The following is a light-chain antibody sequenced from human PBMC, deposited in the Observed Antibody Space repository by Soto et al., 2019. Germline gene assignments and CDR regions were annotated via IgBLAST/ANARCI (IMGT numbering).Light chain of an antibody. CDR1: QSVRSNA. CDR2: GDS. V-gene: IGKV3-20*01. CDR3: QQYGGSPLLT. Sequence: EVVLTQSPGTPSLSLGERATLYCRASQSVRSNALAWYQQKPGQAPRLLIYGDSNRATGIPDRFSGSGSGTDFSLTISRLEPEDFAVYYCQQYGGSPLLTFGQGTRLEIK. J-gene: IGKJ5*01.